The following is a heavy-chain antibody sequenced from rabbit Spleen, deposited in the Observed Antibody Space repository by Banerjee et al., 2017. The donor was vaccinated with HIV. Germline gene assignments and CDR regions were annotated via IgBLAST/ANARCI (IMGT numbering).Heavy chain of an antibody. V-gene: IGHV1S45*01. CDR1: AFSFSGRDV. D-gene: IGHD1-1*01. CDR2: INAATGKP. J-gene: IGHJ4*01. Sequence: QEQLVESGGGLVKPEGSLTLTCKASAFSFSGRDVMCWVRQAPGKGLEWIACINAATGKPVYATWAKGRFTISRTSSTTVTLRMTSLTAADRATYFCARDLVGVIGWNFYLWGPGTLVTVS. CDR3: ARDLVGVIGWNFYL.